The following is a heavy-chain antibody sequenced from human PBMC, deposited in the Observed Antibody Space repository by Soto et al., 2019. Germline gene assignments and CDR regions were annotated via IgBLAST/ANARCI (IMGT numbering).Heavy chain of an antibody. CDR1: GDTISTGGYT. J-gene: IGHJ6*02. CDR3: ASTPSSIAARQAGGWYYYYGMDV. CDR2: TYHSGST. V-gene: IGHV4-30-2*03. D-gene: IGHD6-6*01. Sequence: TLSLTCDVSGDTISTGGYTWAWIRQPPGKTLEWIGHTYHSGSTYYNPSLKIRVTISVDTSKNHFSLKLSSVPAADTVVYFCASTPSSIAARQAGGWYYYYGMDVWGQGTTVTVSS.